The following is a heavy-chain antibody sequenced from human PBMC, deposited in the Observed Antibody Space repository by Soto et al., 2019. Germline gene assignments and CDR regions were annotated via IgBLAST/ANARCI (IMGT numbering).Heavy chain of an antibody. D-gene: IGHD4-17*01. J-gene: IGHJ4*02. CDR2: IYPGDSDT. Sequence: AGESLKISWKGSGYSFTSYWIGWVRQMPGKGLEWMGIIYPGDSDTRYSPSFQGQVTISADKSISTAYLQWSSLKASDTAMYYCARDYGDHVASFDYWGQGSLVTVSS. CDR1: GYSFTSYW. CDR3: ARDYGDHVASFDY. V-gene: IGHV5-51*01.